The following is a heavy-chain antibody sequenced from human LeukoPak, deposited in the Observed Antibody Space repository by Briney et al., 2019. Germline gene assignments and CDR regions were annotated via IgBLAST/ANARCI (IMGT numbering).Heavy chain of an antibody. D-gene: IGHD3-9*01. J-gene: IGHJ4*02. CDR2: IIPIFGTA. Sequence: ASVKVSCKASGGTFSSYAISWVRQAPGQGLEWMGRIIPIFGTANYAQKFRGRVTITTDESTSTAYMELSSLRSEDTAVYYCARGLLRYFDWLLCDYWGQETLVTVSS. V-gene: IGHV1-69*05. CDR3: ARGLLRYFDWLLCDY. CDR1: GGTFSSYA.